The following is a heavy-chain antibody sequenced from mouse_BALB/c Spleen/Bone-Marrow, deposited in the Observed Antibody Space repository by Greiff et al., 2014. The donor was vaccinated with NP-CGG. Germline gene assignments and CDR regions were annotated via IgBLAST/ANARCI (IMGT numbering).Heavy chain of an antibody. Sequence: VQLKESGGGLVKPGGSLKLSCAASGFTFSDYYMYWVRQTPEKRLEWVATISDGGIYIYHPDSVRGRFTISRDNAKNNLYLQMSSLKSEDTAMYYCARDRGVQGYAMDYWGQGTSVTVSS. CDR2: ISDGGIYI. V-gene: IGHV5-4*02. CDR1: GFTFSDYY. CDR3: ARDRGVQGYAMDY. J-gene: IGHJ4*01. D-gene: IGHD2-14*01.